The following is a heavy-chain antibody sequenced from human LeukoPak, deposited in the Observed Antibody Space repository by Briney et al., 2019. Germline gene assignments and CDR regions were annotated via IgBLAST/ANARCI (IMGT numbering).Heavy chain of an antibody. CDR2: IYTSGST. Sequence: SETLSLTCTVLGGSISSYYWSWIRQPAGKGLEWIGRIYTSGSTNYNPSLKSRVTMSVDTSKNQFSLKLSSVTAADTAVYYCARDETVTTFRGRYYYFDYWGQGTLVTVSS. V-gene: IGHV4-4*07. J-gene: IGHJ4*02. CDR3: ARDETVTTFRGRYYYFDY. D-gene: IGHD4-17*01. CDR1: GGSISSYY.